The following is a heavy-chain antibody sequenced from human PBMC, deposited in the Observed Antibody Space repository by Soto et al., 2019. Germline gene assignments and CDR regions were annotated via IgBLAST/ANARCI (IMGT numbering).Heavy chain of an antibody. Sequence: PGGSLRLSCAASGFTFSSYGMHWVRQAPGKGLEWVAVIWYDGSNKYYADSVKGRFTISRDNSKNTLYLQMNSLRAEDTAVYYCAREFGYYDSSGYYHYYGMDVWGQGTTVTVSS. CDR1: GFTFSSYG. D-gene: IGHD3-22*01. CDR3: AREFGYYDSSGYYHYYGMDV. V-gene: IGHV3-33*01. J-gene: IGHJ6*02. CDR2: IWYDGSNK.